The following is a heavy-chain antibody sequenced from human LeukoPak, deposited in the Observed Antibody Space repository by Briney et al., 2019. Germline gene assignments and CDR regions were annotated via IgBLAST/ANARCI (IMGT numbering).Heavy chain of an antibody. Sequence: GGSLRLSCAASGFTFSNYWMHWVRQAPGKGLVWVSRLSSDGSSTNYADSVKGRFTISRDNAKNTLHLQMNSLRAEDTAVYYCVKIAPDLPWGQGTLVTVS. CDR3: VKIAPDLP. V-gene: IGHV3-74*01. CDR2: LSSDGSST. CDR1: GFTFSNYW. D-gene: IGHD2-21*01. J-gene: IGHJ5*02.